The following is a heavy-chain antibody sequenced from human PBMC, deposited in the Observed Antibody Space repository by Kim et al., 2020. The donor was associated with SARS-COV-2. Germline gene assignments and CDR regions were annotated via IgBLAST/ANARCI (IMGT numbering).Heavy chain of an antibody. J-gene: IGHJ4*02. CDR2: GST. CDR3: ARVSTVADY. D-gene: IGHD4-17*01. Sequence: GSTYYNPSLKSRVTISVDTSKNQFSLKLSSVTAADTAVYYCARVSTVADYWGQGTLVTVSS. V-gene: IGHV4-31*02.